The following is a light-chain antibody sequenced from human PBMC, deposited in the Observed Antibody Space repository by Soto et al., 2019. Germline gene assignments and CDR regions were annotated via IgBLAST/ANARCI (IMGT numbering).Light chain of an antibody. CDR2: EVS. Sequence: QSALTQPASVSGSPGQSITISCTGTTSDVGYVSWYQQRPGKAPKLMIYEVSNRPSGISNRFSGSKSGNTASLTISGLQAEDEADYYCSSYTSTSTWVLGGGTKLTVL. V-gene: IGLV2-14*01. J-gene: IGLJ3*02. CDR1: TSDVGY. CDR3: SSYTSTSTWV.